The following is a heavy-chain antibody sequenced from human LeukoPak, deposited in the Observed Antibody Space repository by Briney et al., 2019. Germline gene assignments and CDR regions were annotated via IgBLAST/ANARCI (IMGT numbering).Heavy chain of an antibody. D-gene: IGHD5-12*01. J-gene: IGHJ6*03. V-gene: IGHV1-69*05. Sequence: SVKVSCKASGGTFSSYAISWVRQAPGQGLEWMGGIIPIFGTANYAQKFRGRVTITTDESTSTAYMELSSLRSEDTAVYYCARVSDESTPRGYSGYYYYYMDVRGKGTTVTVSS. CDR2: IIPIFGTA. CDR1: GGTFSSYA. CDR3: ARVSDESTPRGYSGYYYYYMDV.